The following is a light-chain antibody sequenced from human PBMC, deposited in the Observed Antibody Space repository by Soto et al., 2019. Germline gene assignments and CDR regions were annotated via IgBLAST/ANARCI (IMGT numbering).Light chain of an antibody. Sequence: EIVLTHSPATLSLSPGERATLSCRASQSVSKYLAWYQQKPGQAPRLLIHDASTRATGIPARFSGSGSGTDFTLTISSLEPEDFGVYYCQQRSNWPQITFGGGTKVEIK. CDR1: QSVSKY. CDR3: QQRSNWPQIT. V-gene: IGKV3-11*01. CDR2: DAS. J-gene: IGKJ4*01.